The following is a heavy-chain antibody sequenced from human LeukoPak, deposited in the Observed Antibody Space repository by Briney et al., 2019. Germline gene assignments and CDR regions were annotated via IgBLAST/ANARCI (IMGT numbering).Heavy chain of an antibody. CDR3: ARVNIAVAGDASDV. D-gene: IGHD6-19*01. CDR2: YTGDT. V-gene: IGHV4-59*01. CDR1: GDSISRFY. Sequence: AETLSLTCSVSGDSISRFYWSWVRQPPEKGLEWIGYTGDTNYNPSLKSRVTISLDASKSQFSLKLSSVTAADTAMYYCARVNIAVAGDASDVWGRGTMVTVSS. J-gene: IGHJ3*01.